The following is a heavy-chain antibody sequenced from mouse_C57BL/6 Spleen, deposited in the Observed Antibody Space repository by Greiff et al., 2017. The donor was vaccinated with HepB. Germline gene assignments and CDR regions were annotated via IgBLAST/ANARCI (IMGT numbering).Heavy chain of an antibody. D-gene: IGHD1-1*01. Sequence: EVQLQQSGPGLVKPSQSLSLTCSVTGYSITSGYYWNWIRQFPGNKLEWMGYISYDGSNNYNPSLKNRISITRDTSKNQFFLKLNSVTTEDTATYYCAREMPDYYGSSHYFDYWGQGTTLTVSS. CDR2: ISYDGSN. CDR3: AREMPDYYGSSHYFDY. J-gene: IGHJ2*01. V-gene: IGHV3-6*01. CDR1: GYSITSGYY.